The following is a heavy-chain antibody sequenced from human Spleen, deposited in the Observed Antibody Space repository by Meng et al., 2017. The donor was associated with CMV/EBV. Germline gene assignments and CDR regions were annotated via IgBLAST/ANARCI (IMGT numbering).Heavy chain of an antibody. D-gene: IGHD4-17*01. CDR2: ISSTVSDI. J-gene: IGHJ4*02. Sequence: GGSLRLSCAASGFIFSSYAMSWVRQPPGKGLEWVASISSTVSDIYSADSVKGRFIISRDNGRDSLYLQMNSLRAEDTGVYYCARGGTTVTFFDHWGPGTPVTVSS. CDR1: GFIFSSYA. CDR3: ARGGTTVTFFDH. V-gene: IGHV3-21*01.